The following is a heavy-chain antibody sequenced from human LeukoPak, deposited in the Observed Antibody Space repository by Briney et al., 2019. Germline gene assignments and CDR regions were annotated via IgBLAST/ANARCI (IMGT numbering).Heavy chain of an antibody. J-gene: IGHJ4*02. CDR2: ISSTSSTK. CDR1: GFIFGDAS. CDR3: ARDRWELRLLFDY. V-gene: IGHV3-48*04. Sequence: PGGSLRLSCVGPGFIFGDASMNWVRQAPGTGLQWIAYISSTSSTKYYAESVKGRFTVSRDNAKKSLYLQMNNLRAEDTAVYFCARDRWELRLLFDYWGQGSLVTVSS. D-gene: IGHD2-15*01.